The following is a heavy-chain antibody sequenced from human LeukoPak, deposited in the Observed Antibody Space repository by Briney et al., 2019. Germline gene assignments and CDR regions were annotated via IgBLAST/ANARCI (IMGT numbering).Heavy chain of an antibody. CDR3: ARDEYRYSVSYYFDY. J-gene: IGHJ4*02. D-gene: IGHD1-26*01. CDR1: GFTFSDSA. V-gene: IGHV3-30*04. CDR2: ISYDGSNK. Sequence: GGSLRLSCAASGFTFSDSAMHWVRQAPGKGLEWVAVISYDGSNKYYADSVKGRFTISSDNSKNTLYLQMNSLRAEDTAVYYCARDEYRYSVSYYFDYWGQGTLVTVSS.